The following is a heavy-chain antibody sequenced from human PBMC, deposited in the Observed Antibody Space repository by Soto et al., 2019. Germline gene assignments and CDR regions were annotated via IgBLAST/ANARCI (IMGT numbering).Heavy chain of an antibody. J-gene: IGHJ6*02. CDR2: INSDGSST. D-gene: IGHD3-22*01. Sequence: GSLTLSCAASGFTLSSYWMHWVRQAPGKGLVWVSRINSDGSSTSYADSVKGRFTISRDNAKNTLYLQMNSLRAADTAVYYCARDDLRPYYDSSGYYYYYYGMDVWGQGTTVTVSS. V-gene: IGHV3-74*01. CDR3: ARDDLRPYYDSSGYYYYYYGMDV. CDR1: GFTLSSYW.